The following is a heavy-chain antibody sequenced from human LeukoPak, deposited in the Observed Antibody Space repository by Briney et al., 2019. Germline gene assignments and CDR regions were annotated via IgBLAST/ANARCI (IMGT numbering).Heavy chain of an antibody. CDR3: ARGWQQLVY. Sequence: GGSLRLSCAASGFTFSSYAMHWVRQAPGKGLEWVAVISYDGSNKYYADSVKGRFTISRDNSKNTLYLQMNSLRAEDTAVYYCARGWQQLVYWGQGTLVTVSS. V-gene: IGHV3-30-3*01. J-gene: IGHJ4*02. D-gene: IGHD6-13*01. CDR2: ISYDGSNK. CDR1: GFTFSSYA.